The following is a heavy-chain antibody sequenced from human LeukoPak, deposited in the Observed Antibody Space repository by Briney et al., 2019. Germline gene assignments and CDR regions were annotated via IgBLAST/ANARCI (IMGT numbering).Heavy chain of an antibody. CDR3: ATHPGGYLSYMDV. CDR2: IYPGDSDT. J-gene: IGHJ6*03. V-gene: IGHV5-51*01. CDR1: GYGFTSYW. D-gene: IGHD3-22*01. Sequence: GESLKISCKGSGYGFTSYWIGWVRQMPGKGREWMGIIYPGDSDTRYSPSFQGQVTISADKSISTAYLQWSSLKASDTAMYYCATHPGGYLSYMDVWGKGTTVTVSS.